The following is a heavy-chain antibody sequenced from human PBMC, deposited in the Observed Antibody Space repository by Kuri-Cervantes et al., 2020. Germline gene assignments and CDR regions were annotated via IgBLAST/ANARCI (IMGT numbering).Heavy chain of an antibody. D-gene: IGHD6-19*01. CDR2: ISGSGGST. CDR3: AKEGVAVAGMYYYYMDV. Sequence: GESLKISCAASGFTFSSYAMSWVRQAPGKGLEWVSAISGSGGSTYYADSVKGRFTISRDNSKDTLYLQMNSLRAEDTAVYYCAKEGVAVAGMYYYYMDVWGKGTTVTVSS. CDR1: GFTFSSYA. J-gene: IGHJ6*03. V-gene: IGHV3-23*01.